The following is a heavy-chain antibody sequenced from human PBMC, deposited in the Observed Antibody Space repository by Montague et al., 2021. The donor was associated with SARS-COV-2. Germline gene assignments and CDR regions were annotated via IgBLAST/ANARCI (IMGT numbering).Heavy chain of an antibody. Sequence: SLRLSCAASGFTFSSYSMNWVRQAPGKGLEWVSSISSSSSYIYYADSVKGRFTISRDNAKNSLYLQMNSLRAEDMAVYYRAREITTVTTVYFDYWGQGTLVTVSS. CDR3: AREITTVTTVYFDY. V-gene: IGHV3-21*01. CDR1: GFTFSSYS. CDR2: ISSSSSYI. D-gene: IGHD4-11*01. J-gene: IGHJ4*02.